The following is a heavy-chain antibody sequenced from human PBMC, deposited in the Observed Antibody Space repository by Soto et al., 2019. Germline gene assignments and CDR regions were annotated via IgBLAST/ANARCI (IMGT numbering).Heavy chain of an antibody. Sequence: GGSLRLSCAASGFTFSSYGMHWVRQAPGKGLEWVAVIWYDGSNKYYADSVKGRFTISRDNSKNTLYLQMNSLRAEDTAVYYCARGHRIAAPLDYWGQGTLVTVSS. CDR2: IWYDGSNK. J-gene: IGHJ4*02. CDR3: ARGHRIAAPLDY. CDR1: GFTFSSYG. D-gene: IGHD6-6*01. V-gene: IGHV3-33*01.